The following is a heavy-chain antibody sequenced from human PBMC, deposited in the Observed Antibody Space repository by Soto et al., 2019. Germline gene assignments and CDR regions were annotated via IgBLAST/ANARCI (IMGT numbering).Heavy chain of an antibody. CDR2: MNPNSGNT. V-gene: IGHV1-8*01. CDR1: GYTFTSYD. Sequence: AAVKASCKASGYTFTSYDINWVRQATGQGLEWMGWMNPNSGNTGYAQKFQGRVTMTRNTSISTAYMELSSLRSEDTAVYYCATSRGYSGYEFRYWGQGALVTVSS. J-gene: IGHJ4*02. D-gene: IGHD5-12*01. CDR3: ATSRGYSGYEFRY.